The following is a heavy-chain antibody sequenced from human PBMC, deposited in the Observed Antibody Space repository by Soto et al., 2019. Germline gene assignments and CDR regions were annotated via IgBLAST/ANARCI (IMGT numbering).Heavy chain of an antibody. Sequence: PGGSLRLSCAASGFTFNRYAMNWVRQAAGKGLEWVSGISGSGATTYYADSVKGRFTISRDNSKNTLYLQMNSLGAGDTAVYYCAKDPEVVVTAHDYWGQGTLVTVSS. D-gene: IGHD2-21*02. J-gene: IGHJ4*02. CDR2: ISGSGATT. CDR1: GFTFNRYA. CDR3: AKDPEVVVTAHDY. V-gene: IGHV3-23*01.